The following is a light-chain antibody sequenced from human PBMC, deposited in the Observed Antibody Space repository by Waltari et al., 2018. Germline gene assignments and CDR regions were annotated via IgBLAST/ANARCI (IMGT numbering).Light chain of an antibody. CDR1: GSNVGRNY. CDR2: RND. J-gene: IGLJ3*02. V-gene: IGLV1-47*01. Sequence: QSVVTQPPSASETPGQRVTISCSGSGSNVGRNYATWYQQVPGTAPKVVIYRNDRRPSGVPDRFSGSKSGTSASLAISGLRSEDEADYYCAVWDDSVSGWVFGGGTKLTVL. CDR3: AVWDDSVSGWV.